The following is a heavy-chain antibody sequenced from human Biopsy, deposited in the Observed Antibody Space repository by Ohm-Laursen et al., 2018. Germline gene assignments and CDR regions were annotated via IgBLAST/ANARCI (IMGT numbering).Heavy chain of an antibody. J-gene: IGHJ3*02. CDR2: IYYTGST. CDR1: GGSIGSGGYY. V-gene: IGHV4-61*08. CDR3: ARHGDFYYDSNIVIGALDI. Sequence: SDTLSLTCRVSGGSIGSGGYYWSWVRQYPGKGLEWIGYIYYTGSTNYNPSLKSRVSISVDTSKNRFSLKLSSVTAADTAVYYCARHGDFYYDSNIVIGALDIWGQGTMVTVSS. D-gene: IGHD3-22*01.